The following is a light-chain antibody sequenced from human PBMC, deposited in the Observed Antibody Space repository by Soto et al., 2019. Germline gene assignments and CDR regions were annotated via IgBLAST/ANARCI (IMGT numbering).Light chain of an antibody. CDR2: AAS. Sequence: DIQMTQSPSSLSASVGDRVTITCRASQGISNYLAWYQQKPGKVPKLLIYAASTLQSGVPSRFSGSGSGTDFTLTISRLQHEDVATYYCQNYNSAPFTFGPGTKVDIK. CDR3: QNYNSAPFT. CDR1: QGISNY. J-gene: IGKJ3*01. V-gene: IGKV1-27*01.